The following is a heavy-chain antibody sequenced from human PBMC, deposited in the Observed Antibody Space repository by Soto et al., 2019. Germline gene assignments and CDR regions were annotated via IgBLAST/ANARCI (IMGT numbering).Heavy chain of an antibody. V-gene: IGHV3-30*18. J-gene: IGHJ3*02. Sequence: QVQLVESGGGVVQPGRSLRLSCAASGFTFSSYGMHWVRQAPGKGLEWVAVISYDGSNKYYADSVKGRFTISRDNSKNTLYLQMNSLRAEDTAVDYSANLPPMVNDAFDICGQGTMVTVSS. CDR1: GFTFSSYG. CDR2: ISYDGSNK. CDR3: ANLPPMVNDAFDI. D-gene: IGHD3-10*01.